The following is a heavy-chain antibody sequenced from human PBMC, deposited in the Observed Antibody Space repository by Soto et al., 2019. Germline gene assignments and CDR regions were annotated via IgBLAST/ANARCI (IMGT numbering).Heavy chain of an antibody. J-gene: IGHJ6*03. D-gene: IGHD4-17*01. CDR2: ISTYNGNT. V-gene: IGHV1-18*01. Sequence: ASVKVSCKASGYTFTNYGFTWVRQAPGQGLEWLGWISTYNGNTKYAQKVQGRLTMTTDTSTSTANMELTSLRSDDTALYYCARTTVTAYYYYMDVWGKGSKVTVSS. CDR1: GYTFTNYG. CDR3: ARTTVTAYYYYMDV.